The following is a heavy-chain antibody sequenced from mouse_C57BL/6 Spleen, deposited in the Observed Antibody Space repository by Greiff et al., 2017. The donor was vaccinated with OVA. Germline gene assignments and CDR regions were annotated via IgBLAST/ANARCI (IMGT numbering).Heavy chain of an antibody. CDR3: ARGTTVVAEYYFDY. CDR2: FHPYNDDT. Sequence: QVQLKESGAELVKPGASVKMSCKASGYTFTTYPIEWMKQNHGKSLEWIGNFHPYNDDTKYNDKFKGKATLTVEKASSTVYLELSRLTSDDSAVYYCARGTTVVAEYYFDYWGQGTTLTVSS. V-gene: IGHV1-47*01. D-gene: IGHD1-1*01. CDR1: GYTFTTYP. J-gene: IGHJ2*01.